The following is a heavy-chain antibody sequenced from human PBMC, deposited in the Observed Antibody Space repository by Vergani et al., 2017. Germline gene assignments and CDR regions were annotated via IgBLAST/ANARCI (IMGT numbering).Heavy chain of an antibody. J-gene: IGHJ4*02. CDR2: IKNTGDST. V-gene: IGHV3-23*04. D-gene: IGHD5-24*01. CDR3: GRGSDNYN. Sequence: VQMVESGGDLVQPGGSLKLSCVASGFTFSTHAMSWVRQTPGKGLEWVSSIKNTGDSTHYADSLKGRFTISRDNSKNTLYLQMNSLRVEDTAVYYCGRGSDNYNWGQGTLVTVSS. CDR1: GFTFSTHA.